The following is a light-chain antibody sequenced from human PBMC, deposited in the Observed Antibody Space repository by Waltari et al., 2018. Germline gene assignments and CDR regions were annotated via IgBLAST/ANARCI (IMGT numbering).Light chain of an antibody. CDR2: DDS. Sequence: QSVLTQPPSVSGAPGQRVTISCTGRSSNIGSPYNVHCYQHLPGTAPKLLIYDDSHRPSGVPDRFSGSKSGTSASLAITGLRAEDEAEYYCQSYDSGLIGVVFGGGTKVTVL. J-gene: IGLJ3*02. CDR3: QSYDSGLIGVV. CDR1: SSNIGSPYN. V-gene: IGLV1-40*01.